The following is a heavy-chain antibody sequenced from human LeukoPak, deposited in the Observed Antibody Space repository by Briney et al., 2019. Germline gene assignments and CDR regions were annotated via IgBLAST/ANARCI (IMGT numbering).Heavy chain of an antibody. CDR2: INHSGST. J-gene: IGHJ4*02. CDR3: ARGLGSSGCLFDY. Sequence: SETLSLTCAVYGGSFSGYYWSWIRQPPGKGLEWIGEINHSGSTNYNPSLKSRVTISVDTSKNQFSLKLSSVTAADTAVYYCARGLGSSGCLFDYWGQGTLVTVSS. V-gene: IGHV4-34*01. D-gene: IGHD6-19*01. CDR1: GGSFSGYY.